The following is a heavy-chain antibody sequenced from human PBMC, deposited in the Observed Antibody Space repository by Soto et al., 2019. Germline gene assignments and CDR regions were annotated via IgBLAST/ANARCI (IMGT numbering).Heavy chain of an antibody. J-gene: IGHJ4*02. CDR1: GFTFSNAW. V-gene: IGHV3-15*07. CDR2: IKSKTDGGTT. CDR3: TTDRHFGYSGYDYPFYYFDY. D-gene: IGHD5-12*01. Sequence: GGSLRLSCAASGFTFSNAWMNWVRQAPGKGLEWVGRIKSKTDGGTTDYAAPVKGRFTISRDDSKNTLYLQMNSLKTEDTAVYYCTTDRHFGYSGYDYPFYYFDYWGQGTLVTVSS.